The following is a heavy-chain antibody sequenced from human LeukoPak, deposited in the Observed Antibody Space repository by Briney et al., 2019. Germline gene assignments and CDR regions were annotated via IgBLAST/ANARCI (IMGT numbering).Heavy chain of an antibody. CDR1: GYTFTGYY. V-gene: IGHV1-2*02. D-gene: IGHD5-18*01. J-gene: IGHJ4*02. CDR3: ARESPRSARDTAMVLDY. CDR2: INPNSGGT. Sequence: GASVKVSCKASGYTFTGYYMHWVRQAPGQGLEWMGWINPNSGGTNYAQKFQGRVTMTRDTSISTAYMELSRLRSDDTAVYYCARESPRSARDTAMVLDYWGQGTLVTVSS.